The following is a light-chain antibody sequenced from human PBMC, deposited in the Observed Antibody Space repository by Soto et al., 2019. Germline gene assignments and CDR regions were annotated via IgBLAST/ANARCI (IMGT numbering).Light chain of an antibody. Sequence: DTQMTQSPSIVSASVGDRVTITCRASQNIRNWLAWYQQKPGKDPKVLIYGASNLESGVPSRFSGSGSGTDFTLTISSLQPDDFATYYCQQYDGHFGQGTKVEIK. CDR2: GAS. V-gene: IGKV1-5*01. CDR1: QNIRNW. CDR3: QQYDGH. J-gene: IGKJ2*01.